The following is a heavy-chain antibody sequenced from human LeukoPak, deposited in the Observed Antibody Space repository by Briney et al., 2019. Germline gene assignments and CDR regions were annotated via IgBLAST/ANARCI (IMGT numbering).Heavy chain of an antibody. CDR3: ARVFPSSWYPGRGYFDY. D-gene: IGHD6-13*01. V-gene: IGHV4-39*07. Sequence: PSETLSLTCTVSGGSISSSSYYWGWIRQPPGKGLEWIGSIYYSGSTYYNPSLKSRVTISVDTSKNQFSLKLSSVTAADTAVYYCARVFPSSWYPGRGYFDYWGQGTLVTVSS. J-gene: IGHJ4*02. CDR2: IYYSGST. CDR1: GGSISSSSYY.